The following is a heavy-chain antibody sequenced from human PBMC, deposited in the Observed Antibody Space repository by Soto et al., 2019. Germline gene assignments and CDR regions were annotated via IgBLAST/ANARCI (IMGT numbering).Heavy chain of an antibody. J-gene: IGHJ4*02. D-gene: IGHD2-2*01. CDR2: ISGSGGST. CDR3: AKDPCSSTSCSTYY. V-gene: IGHV3-23*01. Sequence: GGSLRLSCAASGFTFSIYNMNWVRQAPGKGLEWVSAISGSGGSTYYAASVKGRFTISRDNSKNTLYLQMNSLRAEDTAVYYCAKDPCSSTSCSTYYWGQGTLVTVSS. CDR1: GFTFSIYN.